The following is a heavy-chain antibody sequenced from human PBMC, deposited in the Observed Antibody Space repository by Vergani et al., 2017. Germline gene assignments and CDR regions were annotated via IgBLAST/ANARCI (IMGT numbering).Heavy chain of an antibody. CDR3: ARGGHYGAGSYYYFDY. CDR1: GGTFSSYA. D-gene: IGHD3-10*01. Sequence: QVQLVQSGAEVKKPGSSVQVSCKASGGTFSSYAISWVRKAPGQGLEWMGGIIPIFGTANYAQKFQGRVTVTADESTSTAYMELSSLRPGDTAVYYCARGGHYGAGSYYYFDYWGQGTLVTVSS. V-gene: IGHV1-69*01. CDR2: IIPIFGTA. J-gene: IGHJ4*02.